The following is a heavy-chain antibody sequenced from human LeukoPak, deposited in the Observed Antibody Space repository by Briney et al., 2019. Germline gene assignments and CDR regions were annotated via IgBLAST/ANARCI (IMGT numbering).Heavy chain of an antibody. CDR2: MNSDGSSR. CDR3: ARESTAVGDYYFDY. D-gene: IGHD3-16*01. Sequence: PGGSLRLSCAASGFTFSSNWMHWVRQAPGKGLMWVSRMNSDGSSRTYADSVKGRFTISRDNAKNTLYLQMNSLRAEDLAVYYCARESTAVGDYYFDYWGQGILVAVSS. CDR1: GFTFSSNW. V-gene: IGHV3-74*01. J-gene: IGHJ4*02.